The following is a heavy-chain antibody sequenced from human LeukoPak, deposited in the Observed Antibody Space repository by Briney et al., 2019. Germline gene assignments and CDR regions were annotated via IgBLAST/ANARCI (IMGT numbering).Heavy chain of an antibody. CDR1: GFTFSSCA. CDR3: AKDRVGWFGESVDS. J-gene: IGHJ4*02. D-gene: IGHD3-10*01. V-gene: IGHV3-23*01. CDR2: ISGSGGST. Sequence: TGGSLRLSCVASGFTFSSCAMSWVRQAPEKGLEWVSGISGSGGSTYYADSVKGRFTISRDNSKNTLYLQMNSLRAEDTAVFYCAKDRVGWFGESVDSRGQGTLVTVSS.